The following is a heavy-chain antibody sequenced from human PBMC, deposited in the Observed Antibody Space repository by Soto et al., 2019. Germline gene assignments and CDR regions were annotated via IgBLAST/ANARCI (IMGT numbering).Heavy chain of an antibody. Sequence: PGWPLRLSCTASLFTVSSSYMSWVHQAPGKGLEWVSLIYSDGTTYYADSAKGRFTISRDNSKNTLYLQMNSLRAEDTAVYYCASTTAFDYWGQGTLVTVSS. CDR3: ASTTAFDY. J-gene: IGHJ4*02. V-gene: IGHV3-66*01. CDR1: LFTVSSSY. D-gene: IGHD4-17*01. CDR2: IYSDGTT.